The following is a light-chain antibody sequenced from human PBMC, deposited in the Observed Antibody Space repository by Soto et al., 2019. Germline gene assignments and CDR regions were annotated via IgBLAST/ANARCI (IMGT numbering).Light chain of an antibody. V-gene: IGKV3-11*01. CDR3: QQRSNWPPIT. CDR2: DAS. CDR1: QSVSSY. Sequence: DIVLTQSPATLSLSPGERATLSCRASQSVSSYLAWYQQKPGQAPRLLLYDASNRATGIPARFSGSGSGTDLTLTISSLEPEDFAVYYYQQRSNWPPITFGQGTRLEIK. J-gene: IGKJ5*01.